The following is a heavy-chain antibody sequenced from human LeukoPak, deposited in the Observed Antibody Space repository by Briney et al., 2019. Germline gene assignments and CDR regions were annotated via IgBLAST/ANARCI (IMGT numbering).Heavy chain of an antibody. CDR1: GFTFSSYG. D-gene: IGHD6-13*01. Sequence: GRSLRLFCAPSGFTFSSYGMHWVRQAPGKGLECVAVISYDGSNKYYAHSVKGRLTISRDNSKNRLYLQTHSMRGADTAVYYCAKDNELALDYWGQGTLVTVSS. J-gene: IGHJ4*02. CDR2: ISYDGSNK. CDR3: AKDNELALDY. V-gene: IGHV3-30*18.